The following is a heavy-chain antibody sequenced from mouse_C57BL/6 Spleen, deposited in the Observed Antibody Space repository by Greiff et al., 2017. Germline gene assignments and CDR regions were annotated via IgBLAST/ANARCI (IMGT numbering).Heavy chain of an antibody. CDR1: GYTFTSYW. CDR3: TREEGYKH. V-gene: IGHV1-5*01. J-gene: IGHJ3*01. Sequence: DVQLQESGTVLARPGASVKMSCKTSGYTFTSYWMHWVKQRPGQGLEWIGAIYPGNSDTSYNQKFKGKAKLTAYTSASTAYMELSSLTNEDSAVYYCTREEGYKHWGQGTLVTVAA. CDR2: IYPGNSDT. D-gene: IGHD2-2*01.